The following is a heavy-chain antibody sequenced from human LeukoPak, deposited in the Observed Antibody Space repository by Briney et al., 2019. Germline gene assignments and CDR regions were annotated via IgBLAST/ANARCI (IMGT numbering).Heavy chain of an antibody. CDR2: ISYDGSNK. CDR3: ASAPYGSGTFLDY. D-gene: IGHD3-10*01. Sequence: TGGSLRLSCAASGFTFSSYGMHWVRQAPGKGLEWVAVISYDGSNKYYADSVKGRFTISRDNSKNTLYLQMNSLRAEDTAVYYCASAPYGSGTFLDYWGQGTLVTVSS. V-gene: IGHV3-30*03. J-gene: IGHJ4*02. CDR1: GFTFSSYG.